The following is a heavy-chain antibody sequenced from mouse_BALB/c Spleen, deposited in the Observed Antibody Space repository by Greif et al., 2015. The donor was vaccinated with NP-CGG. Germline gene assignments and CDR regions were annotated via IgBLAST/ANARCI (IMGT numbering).Heavy chain of an antibody. V-gene: IGHV14-3*02. J-gene: IGHJ4*01. CDR1: GFNIKDTY. D-gene: IGHD1-1*01. CDR3: ASHLTTVVAYYYAMDY. Sequence: VQLQQSGAELVKPGASVKLSCTASGFNIKDTYMHWVKQRPEQGLEWIGRIDPANGNTKYDPKFQGKATITAYTSSNTAYLQLSSLTSEDTAVYYCASHLTTVVAYYYAMDYWGQGTSVTVSS. CDR2: IDPANGNT.